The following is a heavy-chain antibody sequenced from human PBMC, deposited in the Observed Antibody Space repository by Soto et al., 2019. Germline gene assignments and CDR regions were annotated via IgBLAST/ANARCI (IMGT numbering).Heavy chain of an antibody. CDR2: INHSGTT. V-gene: IGHV4-34*01. CDR3: ARAPLFCSSTNCYSGYFDS. CDR1: GGSFSDYY. D-gene: IGHD2-2*01. J-gene: IGHJ4*02. Sequence: SETLSLTCAVYGGSFSDYYWIWVRQPPGKXLEWIGEINHSGTTNYNSSLKSPVTITVDTSNKQFSLKVSSVTAADTAVYYCARAPLFCSSTNCYSGYFDSWGQGTLVTVSS.